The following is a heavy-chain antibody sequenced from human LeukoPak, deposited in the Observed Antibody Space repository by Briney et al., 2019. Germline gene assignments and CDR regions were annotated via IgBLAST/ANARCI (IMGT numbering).Heavy chain of an antibody. V-gene: IGHV3-7*03. CDR1: GFTFSSYA. Sequence: GGSLRLSCAASGFTFSSYAMSWVRQAPGKGLEWVANIKQDGSEKYYVDSVKGRFTISRDNAKSSLFLQMNSLRAEDTAVYYCARVNRVTAIQDPDYWGQGTLVTVSS. D-gene: IGHD2-21*02. CDR3: ARVNRVTAIQDPDY. CDR2: IKQDGSEK. J-gene: IGHJ4*02.